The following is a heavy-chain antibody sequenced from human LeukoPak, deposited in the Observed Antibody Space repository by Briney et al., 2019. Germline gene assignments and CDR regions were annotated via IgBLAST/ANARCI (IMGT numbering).Heavy chain of an antibody. D-gene: IGHD3-3*01. CDR1: GGSISSSSYY. J-gene: IGHJ3*02. Sequence: SETLSLTCTVSGGSISSSSYYWGWIRQPPGKGLEWIGSLYYSGSTYYNPSLKSRVTISVDTSKNQFSLKLSSVTAADTAVYYCARLGVTFDIWGQGTMVTVSS. CDR2: LYYSGST. V-gene: IGHV4-39*01. CDR3: ARLGVTFDI.